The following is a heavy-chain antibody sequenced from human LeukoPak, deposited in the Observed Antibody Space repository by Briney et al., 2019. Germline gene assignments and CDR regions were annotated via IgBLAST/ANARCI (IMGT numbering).Heavy chain of an antibody. CDR3: ARCSGWYSYYFDY. D-gene: IGHD6-19*01. CDR1: GYTFTSYG. V-gene: IGHV3-7*01. Sequence: SCKASGYTFTSYGINWVRQAPGKGLEWVANIKQDVSEKYYVDSVKGRFAISRDNAKNSLYLQMNSLRAEDTAVYYCARCSGWYSYYFDYWGQGTLVTVSS. CDR2: IKQDVSEK. J-gene: IGHJ4*02.